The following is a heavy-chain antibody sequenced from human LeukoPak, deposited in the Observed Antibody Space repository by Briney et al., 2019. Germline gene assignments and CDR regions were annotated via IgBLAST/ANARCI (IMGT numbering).Heavy chain of an antibody. Sequence: GGTLRLSCAASGITFSSYGMSWVRQTPGKGLEWVSGISGTGENTYYADSVKGRFTISRDNSKNTLYVQMNSLRAEDTAVYYCARGALYYMDVWGKGTTVTISS. CDR1: GITFSSYG. CDR2: ISGTGENT. J-gene: IGHJ6*03. CDR3: ARGALYYMDV. V-gene: IGHV3-23*01.